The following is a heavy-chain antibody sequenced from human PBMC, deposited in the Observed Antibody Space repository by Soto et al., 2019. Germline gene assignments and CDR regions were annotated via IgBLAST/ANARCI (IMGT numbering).Heavy chain of an antibody. V-gene: IGHV5-10-1*01. CDR2: IDPSDSYT. D-gene: IGHD3-10*01. Sequence: GESLKISCKGSGYSFTSYWISWVRQMPGKGLEWMGRIDPSDSYTNYSPSFQGHVTISADKSISTAYLQWSSLKASDTAMYYCARRFTMVRGFYYYYGMDVWGKGTTVTVSS. J-gene: IGHJ6*04. CDR1: GYSFTSYW. CDR3: ARRFTMVRGFYYYYGMDV.